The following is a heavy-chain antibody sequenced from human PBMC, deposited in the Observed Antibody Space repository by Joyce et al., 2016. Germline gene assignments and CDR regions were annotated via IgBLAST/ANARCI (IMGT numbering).Heavy chain of an antibody. V-gene: IGHV1-69*06. D-gene: IGHD4-17*01. CDR3: AGWRTVTPNPSYYFDY. Sequence: QLQLVQSGAEVKKPGSSVKLSCEPSGGTFTLYGITWVRQAPGQGLGWMGGLIPLFGTTNYALKFQGRLTLSADNSTSAGYLELSNLRSEDTAVYFCAGWRTVTPNPSYYFDYWGQGTLVTVSS. CDR2: LIPLFGTT. J-gene: IGHJ4*02. CDR1: GGTFTLYG.